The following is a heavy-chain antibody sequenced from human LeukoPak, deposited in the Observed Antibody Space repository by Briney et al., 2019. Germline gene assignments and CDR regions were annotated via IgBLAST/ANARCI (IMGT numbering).Heavy chain of an antibody. D-gene: IGHD4-17*01. J-gene: IGHJ4*02. CDR1: GLTFSSHW. V-gene: IGHV3-74*01. Sequence: GGSLRLSCAASGLTFSSHWMHWVRQAPGKGLVWVSRITNDGSSTTYADSVKGRFTISRDNAKNSLYLQMNSLRAEDTAVYYCARDNYGDYVEIDYWGQGTLVTVSS. CDR3: ARDNYGDYVEIDY. CDR2: ITNDGSST.